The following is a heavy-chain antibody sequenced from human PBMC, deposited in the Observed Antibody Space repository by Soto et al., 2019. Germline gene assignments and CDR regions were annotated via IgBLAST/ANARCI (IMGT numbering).Heavy chain of an antibody. CDR3: ARTHNWNDAGGDY. J-gene: IGHJ4*02. V-gene: IGHV5-51*01. CDR1: GDSFTSYW. Sequence: GESLKISCKGSGDSFTSYWIGWVRQMPGKGLEWMGIIYPGDSDTRYSPSFQGQVTISADKSISTAYLQWSSLKASDTAMYYCARTHNWNDAGGDYWGQGTLVTVSS. CDR2: IYPGDSDT. D-gene: IGHD1-20*01.